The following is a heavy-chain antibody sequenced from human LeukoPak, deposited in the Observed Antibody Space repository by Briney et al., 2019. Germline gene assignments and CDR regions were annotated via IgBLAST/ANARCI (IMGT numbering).Heavy chain of an antibody. J-gene: IGHJ4*02. V-gene: IGHV1-69*13. Sequence: SVKVSCRASGYTFTSYGISWVRQAPGQGLEWMGGIIPIFGTANYAQKFQGRVTITADESTSTAYMELSSLRSEDTAVYYCARARLLWFGELPLYFDYWGQGTLVTVSS. D-gene: IGHD3-10*01. CDR2: IIPIFGTA. CDR3: ARARLLWFGELPLYFDY. CDR1: GYTFTSYG.